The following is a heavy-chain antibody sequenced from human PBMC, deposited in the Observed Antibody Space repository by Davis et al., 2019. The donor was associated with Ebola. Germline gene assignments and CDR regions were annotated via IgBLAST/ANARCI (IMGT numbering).Heavy chain of an antibody. V-gene: IGHV1-69*04. CDR2: IIPILGIA. CDR1: GGTFSSYA. D-gene: IGHD1-26*01. J-gene: IGHJ4*02. CDR3: ASLGGSYYWGRGYFDY. Sequence: AASVKVSCKASGGTFSSYAISWVRQAPGQGLEWMGRIIPILGIANYAQKFQGRVTITADKSTSTAYMELSSLRSEDTAVYYCASLGGSYYWGRGYFDYWGQGTLVTVSS.